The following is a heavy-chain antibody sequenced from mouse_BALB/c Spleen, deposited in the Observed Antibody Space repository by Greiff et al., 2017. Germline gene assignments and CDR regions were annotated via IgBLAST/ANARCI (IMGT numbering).Heavy chain of an antibody. Sequence: QVQLQQSGAELARPGASVKLSCKASGYTFTSYWMQWVKQRPGQGLEWIGAIYPGDGDTRYTQKFKGKATLTADKSSSTAYMQLSSLASEDSAVYYCARRGGTGFAYWGQGTLVTVSA. CDR1: GYTFTSYW. CDR2: IYPGDGDT. CDR3: ARRGGTGFAY. J-gene: IGHJ3*01. D-gene: IGHD4-1*01. V-gene: IGHV1-87*01.